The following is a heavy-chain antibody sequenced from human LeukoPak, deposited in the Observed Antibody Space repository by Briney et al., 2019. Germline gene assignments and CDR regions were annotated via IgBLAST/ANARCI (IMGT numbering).Heavy chain of an antibody. D-gene: IGHD4-17*01. Sequence: PGGSLRLSCAASGLTGSHNYVSWVRQAPGKGLEWVSAIHTSGDTCYADSVKGRFTISRDTSKNTLYLQINSLRVEDTAVYYCIVVGDSNHWGQGTLVTVSS. CDR1: GLTGSHNY. V-gene: IGHV3-53*01. CDR2: IHTSGDT. CDR3: IVVGDSNH. J-gene: IGHJ5*02.